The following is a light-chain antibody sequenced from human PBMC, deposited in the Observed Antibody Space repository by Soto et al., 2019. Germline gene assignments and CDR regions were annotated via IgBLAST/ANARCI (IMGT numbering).Light chain of an antibody. J-gene: IGKJ2*01. CDR1: QDIRKD. CDR2: GAS. V-gene: IGKV1-6*01. CDR3: LQDYSYPFT. Sequence: AIQMAQSPSSLSASVGDRVTITCRASQDIRKDLGWYQQKPGKAPKSLVYGASTLQSGVPSRFSGSGSGTDFTLTISSLQPEDFAAYYCLQDYSYPFTFGQGTNLEIK.